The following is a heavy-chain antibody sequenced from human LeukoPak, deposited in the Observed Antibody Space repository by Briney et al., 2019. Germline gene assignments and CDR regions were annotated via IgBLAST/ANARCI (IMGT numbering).Heavy chain of an antibody. D-gene: IGHD3-10*01. CDR3: ARTASFGSVDFDI. Sequence: ASVKVFCKASGYTLTDYYIHWVRQAPGQGLEWMGWINPNSGGRNYAQKFQGRVTMTRDTSINTAYVEVSGLRSDGTAVYYCARTASFGSVDFDIWGQGTMVTVSS. CDR1: GYTLTDYY. V-gene: IGHV1-2*02. CDR2: INPNSGGR. J-gene: IGHJ3*02.